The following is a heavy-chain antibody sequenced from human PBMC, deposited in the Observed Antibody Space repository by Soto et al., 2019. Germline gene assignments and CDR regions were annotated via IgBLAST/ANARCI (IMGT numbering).Heavy chain of an antibody. V-gene: IGHV1-69*02. J-gene: IGHJ4*02. CDR1: GGTFSTYT. CDR3: ACYYYDVRGYHYGFDF. CDR2: VIPMLDIA. D-gene: IGHD3-22*01. Sequence: GASVKVSCKASGGTFSTYTINWIRQAPGQGLEWMGRVIPMLDIATYAQKFQGRVTITADKSTSTAYMDLSSLRSEDTAVYYCACYYYDVRGYHYGFDFWGKGTLVTVSS.